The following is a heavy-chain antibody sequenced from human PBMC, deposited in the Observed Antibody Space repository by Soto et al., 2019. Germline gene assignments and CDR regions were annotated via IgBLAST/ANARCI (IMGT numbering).Heavy chain of an antibody. CDR3: ARDRKQYSGYDPDVRDY. D-gene: IGHD5-12*01. CDR1: GYTFTSYG. CDR2: ISAYNGNT. V-gene: IGHV1-18*04. J-gene: IGHJ4*02. Sequence: ASVKVSCKASGYTFTSYGISWVRQAPGQGLEWMGWISAYNGNTNYAQKLQGRVTMTTDTSTSTAYMELRSLRSDDTAVYYCARDRKQYSGYDPDVRDYWGQGTLVTVSS.